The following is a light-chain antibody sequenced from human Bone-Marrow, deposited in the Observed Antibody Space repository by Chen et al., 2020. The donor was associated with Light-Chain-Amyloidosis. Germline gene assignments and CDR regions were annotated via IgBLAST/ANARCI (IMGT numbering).Light chain of an antibody. CDR1: DLPTKY. CDR2: RDT. Sequence: SYELTQPPSVSVSPGQPARITCSGDDLPTKYAYWYQQKPGQAPVLVIHRDTERRSGISERFSGSSSGTTATLTISGVQEEDEADYHCQSADSSGTYEVRFGGGTKLTVL. J-gene: IGLJ2*01. V-gene: IGLV3-25*03. CDR3: QSADSSGTYEVR.